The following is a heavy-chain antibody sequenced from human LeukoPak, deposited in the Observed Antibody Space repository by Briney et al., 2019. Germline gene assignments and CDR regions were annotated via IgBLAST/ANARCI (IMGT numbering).Heavy chain of an antibody. CDR3: ARAASLNWFDP. Sequence: PGGSLRLSCAASGFTFSSYSMNWVRQAPGKGLEWVSSISSSYIYYADSVKGRFTISRDNAKNSLYLQMNSLRAEDTAVYYCARAASLNWFDPWGQGTLVTVSS. CDR1: GFTFSSYS. V-gene: IGHV3-21*01. J-gene: IGHJ5*02. CDR2: ISSSYI. D-gene: IGHD5/OR15-5a*01.